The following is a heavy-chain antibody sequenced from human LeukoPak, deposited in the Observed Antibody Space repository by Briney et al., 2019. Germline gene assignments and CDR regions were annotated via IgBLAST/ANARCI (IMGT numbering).Heavy chain of an antibody. CDR3: ARLPYPYSRSYLDAFDI. D-gene: IGHD1-26*01. CDR2: IYYSGST. V-gene: IGHV4-39*01. J-gene: IGHJ3*02. CDR1: GGSISSSSYY. Sequence: SETLSLTCTASGGSISSSSYYWGWIRQPPGKGLEWIGSIYYSGSTYYNPSLKSRVTISVDTSKNQFSLKLSSVTAADTAVYYCARLPYPYSRSYLDAFDIWGQGTMVTVSS.